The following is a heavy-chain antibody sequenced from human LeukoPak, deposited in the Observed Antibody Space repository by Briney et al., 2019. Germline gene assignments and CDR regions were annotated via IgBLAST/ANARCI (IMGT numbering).Heavy chain of an antibody. CDR1: GFTFTNYA. J-gene: IGHJ4*02. V-gene: IGHV3-23*01. D-gene: IGHD3-3*01. Sequence: GGSLSLSCAASGFTFTNYAMSWVRQAPGKGLEWVSVISDGGARTYYAGSVKGRFTISRDNSKSTLYLQMNSLRAEDTAVYYCAKSGLGQDGGYYNAYFDYWGQGSLVTVSS. CDR2: ISDGGART. CDR3: AKSGLGQDGGYYNAYFDY.